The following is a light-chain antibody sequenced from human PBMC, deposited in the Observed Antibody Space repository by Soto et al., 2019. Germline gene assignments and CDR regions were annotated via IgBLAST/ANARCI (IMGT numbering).Light chain of an antibody. Sequence: VLTQPPSVSGAPGQRVTISCTGSSSNIGAGYDVHWYLQLPGTAPKLLVYTNNNRPSGVPDRFSGSKSGTSASLAITGLQAEDEADYYCQSYDSRLSAYVFGTGTKVTVL. CDR2: TNN. V-gene: IGLV1-40*01. CDR3: QSYDSRLSAYV. CDR1: SSNIGAGYD. J-gene: IGLJ1*01.